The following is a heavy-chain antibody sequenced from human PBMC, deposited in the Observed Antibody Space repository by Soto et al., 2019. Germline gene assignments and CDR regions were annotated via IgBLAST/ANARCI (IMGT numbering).Heavy chain of an antibody. J-gene: IGHJ4*02. CDR1: GGSIRGSY. D-gene: IGHD6-19*01. CDR2: ISYTGSA. CDR3: ATGGGWLQNSNLRGLYFDY. Sequence: LSLPCSVSGGSIRGSYCSWIRQPPEKGLEWIASISYTGSATHNPSLKSRVSVSVDTTENQCSLKLTSVTAADTATYYCATGGGWLQNSNLRGLYFDYWGQGALVTVSS. V-gene: IGHV4-59*01.